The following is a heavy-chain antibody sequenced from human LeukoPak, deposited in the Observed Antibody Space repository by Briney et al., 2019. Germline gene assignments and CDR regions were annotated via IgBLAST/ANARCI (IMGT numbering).Heavy chain of an antibody. D-gene: IGHD5/OR15-5a*01. J-gene: IGHJ4*02. V-gene: IGHV3-48*01. Sequence: GGSLRLSCAASGFTFSSYSMNWARQAPGKGLEWVSYISSSSSTIYYADSVKGRFTISRDNAKNSLYLQMNSLRAEDTAVYYCARDRSTMGDYWGQGTLVTVSS. CDR3: ARDRSTMGDY. CDR2: ISSSSSTI. CDR1: GFTFSSYS.